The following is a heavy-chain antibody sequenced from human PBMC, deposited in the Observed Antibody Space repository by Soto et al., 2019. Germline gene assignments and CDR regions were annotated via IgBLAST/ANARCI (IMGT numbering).Heavy chain of an antibody. V-gene: IGHV4-59*08. CDR1: GGSISSYY. D-gene: IGHD3-10*01. J-gene: IGHJ4*02. Sequence: ETLSLTCTVSGGSISSYYWSWIRQPPGKGLEWIGYIYYSGSTNYNPSLKSRVTISVDTSKNQFSLKLNSMTAADTAVYYYARHTLWSGELRYYFEYWGQGTLVTVSS. CDR3: ARHTLWSGELRYYFEY. CDR2: IYYSGST.